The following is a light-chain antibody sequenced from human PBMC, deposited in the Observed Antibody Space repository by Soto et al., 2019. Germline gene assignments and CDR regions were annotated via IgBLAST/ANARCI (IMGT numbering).Light chain of an antibody. CDR3: NSYTSRYTFV. CDR1: SSDVGGHNY. V-gene: IGLV2-14*01. CDR2: AVN. J-gene: IGLJ1*01. Sequence: QSVLTQPASVSGSPGQSITISCTGTSSDVGGHNYVSWYQQHPGKAPKLMIYAVNKRPSEVSNRFSGSKSGNTASLTISGLRPEDEADYYCNSYTSRYTFVLGTGTKVTVL.